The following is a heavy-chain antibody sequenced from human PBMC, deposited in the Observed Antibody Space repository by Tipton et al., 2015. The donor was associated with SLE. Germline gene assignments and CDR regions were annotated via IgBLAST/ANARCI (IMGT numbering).Heavy chain of an antibody. CDR1: GGPISGYQ. Sequence: TLSLTCTVSGGPISGYQWSWIRQSPQKGLEWIGYVYDIGTTNYNPSVMSRVIVSMDTSRNQVSLKLLSVTAADTAVYYCARGDMTSRSLDYWGQGALVTVSS. CDR2: VYDIGTT. V-gene: IGHV4-59*12. J-gene: IGHJ4*02. CDR3: ARGDMTSRSLDY. D-gene: IGHD2-15*01.